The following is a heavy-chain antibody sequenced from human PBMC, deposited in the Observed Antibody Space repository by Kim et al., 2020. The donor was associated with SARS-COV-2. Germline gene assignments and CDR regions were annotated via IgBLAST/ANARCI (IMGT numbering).Heavy chain of an antibody. Sequence: ASVKVSCKASGYTFTGYYMHWVRQAPGQGLEWMGWINPNSGGTNYAQKFQGWVTMTRDTSISTAYMELSRLRSDDTAVYYCARAKSPTWGYCSSTSCSHFDYWGQGTLVTVSS. CDR3: ARAKSPTWGYCSSTSCSHFDY. CDR1: GYTFTGYY. V-gene: IGHV1-2*04. D-gene: IGHD2-2*01. J-gene: IGHJ4*02. CDR2: INPNSGGT.